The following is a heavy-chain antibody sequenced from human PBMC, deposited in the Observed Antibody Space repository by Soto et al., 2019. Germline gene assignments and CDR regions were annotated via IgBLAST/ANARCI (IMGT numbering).Heavy chain of an antibody. CDR2: MSGSGGST. J-gene: IGHJ4*02. V-gene: IGHV3-23*01. Sequence: GGSLRLSCAASGFTFSSYAMSWVRQAPGKGLAWVSGMSGSGGSTNYADSVMGRFTISRDNSKNTLYLQMNSLRAEDTAVYYCAKELNYYDSSDYFDYWGQGTLVTVSS. D-gene: IGHD3-22*01. CDR3: AKELNYYDSSDYFDY. CDR1: GFTFSSYA.